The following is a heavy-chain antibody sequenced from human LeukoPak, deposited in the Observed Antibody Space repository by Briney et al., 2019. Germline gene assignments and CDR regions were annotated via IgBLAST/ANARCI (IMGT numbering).Heavy chain of an antibody. CDR2: INPNSGGT. D-gene: IGHD5-24*01. J-gene: IGHJ3*02. V-gene: IGHV1-2*02. CDR1: GYTFTGYY. CDR3: ARHSVEMDAFDI. Sequence: ASVKVSCKASGYTFTGYYMHWVRQAPGQGLEWMGWINPNSGGTNYAQKFQGRVTMTRDTSISTAYMELSRLRSDDTAVYYRARHSVEMDAFDIWGQGTMVTVSS.